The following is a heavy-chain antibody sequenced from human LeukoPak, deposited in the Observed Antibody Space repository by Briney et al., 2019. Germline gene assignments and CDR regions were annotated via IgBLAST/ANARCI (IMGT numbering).Heavy chain of an antibody. J-gene: IGHJ6*03. CDR1: GDSISSGSYY. Sequence: SETLSLTCTVSGDSISSGSYYWSWIRQPAGKGLEWIGRVYISGSTNHNPSLKSRVTISVDTSKNQFSLKLSSVTAADTALYYCARGRVTMIVVVNSYYYSMDVWGKGTTVTVSS. V-gene: IGHV4-61*02. CDR2: VYISGST. D-gene: IGHD3-22*01. CDR3: ARGRVTMIVVVNSYYYSMDV.